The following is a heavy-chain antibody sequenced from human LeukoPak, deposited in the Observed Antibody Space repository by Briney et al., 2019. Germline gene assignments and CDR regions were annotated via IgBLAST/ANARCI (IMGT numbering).Heavy chain of an antibody. D-gene: IGHD5-18*01. CDR1: GFTFSSYG. J-gene: IGHJ4*02. Sequence: GGSLRLSCAASGFTFSSYGVSWVRQAPGKGLEWVANIKEDGSEKYYVDSVKGRFTISRDNAKNSLYLQMNSLRAGDTAVYYCARDRWGYSYGGDWGQGTLVTVSS. CDR2: IKEDGSEK. CDR3: ARDRWGYSYGGD. V-gene: IGHV3-7*01.